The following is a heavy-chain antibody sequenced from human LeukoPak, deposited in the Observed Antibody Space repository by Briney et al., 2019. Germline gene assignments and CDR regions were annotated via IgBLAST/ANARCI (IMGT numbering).Heavy chain of an antibody. D-gene: IGHD6-13*01. Sequence: GGSLRLSCAASGFTFSGYSMNWVRQAPGKGLEWVSSITSSSSYIYYSDSVKGRFTISRDNAKNSMYLQMNSLRAEDTAVYYCARAIAAGTPNEPYWGQGTLVTVSS. J-gene: IGHJ4*02. V-gene: IGHV3-21*04. CDR1: GFTFSGYS. CDR3: ARAIAAGTPNEPY. CDR2: ITSSSSYI.